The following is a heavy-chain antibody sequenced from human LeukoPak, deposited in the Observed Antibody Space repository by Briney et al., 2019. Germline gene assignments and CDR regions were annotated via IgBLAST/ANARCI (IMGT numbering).Heavy chain of an antibody. Sequence: GGSLRLSCAASGFTFNSYWMYCVRQAPGKGLVWVARINTDGDSATYAASVEGRFAISRDNAKNTVYLQMNSLRAEDTGVYYCTRGGGGRPFDYWGQGTLVTVSS. J-gene: IGHJ4*02. CDR2: INTDGDSA. CDR3: TRGGGGRPFDY. CDR1: GFTFNSYW. D-gene: IGHD3-16*01. V-gene: IGHV3-74*03.